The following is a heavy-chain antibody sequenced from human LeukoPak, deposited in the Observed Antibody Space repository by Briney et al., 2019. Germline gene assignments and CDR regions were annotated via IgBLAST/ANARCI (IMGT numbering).Heavy chain of an antibody. D-gene: IGHD5-18*01. V-gene: IGHV3-7*01. J-gene: IGHJ4*02. CDR1: GFTFSTYW. Sequence: PGGSLRLSCAASGFTFSTYWMGWVRQAPGKGLEWVANINQDEGEKYYVDSVKGRFTISRDNAKKSLYLQMNSLRAEDTAVYYCARHLSGITGYTYGRGIDYWGQGTLLTVSS. CDR2: INQDEGEK. CDR3: ARHLSGITGYTYGRGIDY.